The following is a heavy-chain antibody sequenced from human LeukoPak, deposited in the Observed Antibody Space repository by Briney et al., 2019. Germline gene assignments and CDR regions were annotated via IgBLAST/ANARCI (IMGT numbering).Heavy chain of an antibody. J-gene: IGHJ6*04. CDR2: TNSDGSST. CDR3: ARDSMVRGVIRQYYYGMDV. D-gene: IGHD3-10*01. CDR1: GFTFSSYW. Sequence: PGGSLRLSCAASGFTFSSYWMHWVRQAPGKGLVWVSRTNSDGSSTSYADSVKGRFTISRDNAKNTLYLQMNSLRAEDTAVYYCARDSMVRGVIRQYYYGMDVWGKGTTVTVSS. V-gene: IGHV3-74*01.